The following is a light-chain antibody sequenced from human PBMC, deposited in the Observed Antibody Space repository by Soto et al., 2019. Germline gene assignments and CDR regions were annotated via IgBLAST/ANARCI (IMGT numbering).Light chain of an antibody. J-gene: IGKJ4*01. CDR3: QQYDKWPLT. CDR2: AAS. Sequence: EIVMTQSPATLSVSPGERATLSCRASQSVSNNLAWYQQKPGQAPRLLIYAASTRATGIPARFSGSGSGTEFTLTISSLQSEDFAVYYCQQYDKWPLTFGGGTKVEIK. V-gene: IGKV3-15*01. CDR1: QSVSNN.